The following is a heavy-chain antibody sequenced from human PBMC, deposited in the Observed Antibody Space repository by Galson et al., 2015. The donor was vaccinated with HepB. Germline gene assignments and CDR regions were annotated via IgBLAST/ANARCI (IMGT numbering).Heavy chain of an antibody. CDR2: ISINSGNT. CDR3: VRGTTAPDY. J-gene: IGHJ4*02. D-gene: IGHD2/OR15-2a*01. CDR1: GYTFTTNG. V-gene: IGHV1-18*04. Sequence: SCKASGYTFTTNGISWVRQAPGHGLEWLGWISINSGNTKYAQRLQGRVTLTKDKSPDTAYMELRGLTSDDAAIYYCVRGTTAPDYWGQGTLVTVSS.